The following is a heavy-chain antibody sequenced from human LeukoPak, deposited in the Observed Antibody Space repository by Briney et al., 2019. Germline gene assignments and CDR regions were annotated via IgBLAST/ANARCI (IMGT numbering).Heavy chain of an antibody. J-gene: IGHJ4*02. CDR3: AKTTLWFGVTYCFDY. CDR2: ISYDGSNK. V-gene: IGHV3-30-3*02. CDR1: GFTFSSYA. Sequence: PGGSLRLSCVASGFTFSSYAMHWVRQAPGKGLEWVAVISYDGSNKYYADSVKGRFTISRDNSKNTLYLQMNSLRAEDTAVYYCAKTTLWFGVTYCFDYWGQGTLVTVSS. D-gene: IGHD3-10*01.